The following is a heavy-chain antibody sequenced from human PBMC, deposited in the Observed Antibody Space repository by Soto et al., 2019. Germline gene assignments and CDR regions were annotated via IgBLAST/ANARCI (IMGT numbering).Heavy chain of an antibody. V-gene: IGHV3-53*01. Sequence: GGSLRLSCAASGFTVSSNYMSWVRQAPGKGLEWVSVIYSGGSTYYADSVKGRFTISRDNSKNTLYLQMNSLRAEDTAVYYCARGRYCTNGVCPYYYYGMDVWGQGTTVTVSS. CDR2: IYSGGST. CDR1: GFTVSSNY. CDR3: ARGRYCTNGVCPYYYYGMDV. D-gene: IGHD2-8*01. J-gene: IGHJ6*02.